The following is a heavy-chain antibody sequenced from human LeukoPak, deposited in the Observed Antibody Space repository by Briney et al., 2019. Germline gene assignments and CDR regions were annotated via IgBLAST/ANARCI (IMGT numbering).Heavy chain of an antibody. Sequence: ASVKVSCKASGYIFTGYYMHWVRQAPGQGLEWMGIINPSGGSTSYAQKFQGRVTMTRDTSTSTVYMELSSLRSEDTAVYYCARGGSGSYYNPWFDPWGQGTLVTVSS. CDR3: ARGGSGSYYNPWFDP. J-gene: IGHJ5*02. D-gene: IGHD3-10*01. V-gene: IGHV1-46*01. CDR2: INPSGGST. CDR1: GYIFTGYY.